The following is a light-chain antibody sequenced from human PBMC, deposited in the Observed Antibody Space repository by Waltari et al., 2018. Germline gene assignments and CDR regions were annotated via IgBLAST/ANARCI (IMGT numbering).Light chain of an antibody. Sequence: EIVLTQSPATLSLSAVERATLSCRASQIVGTNLAWYQKRPGQAPRLLIYDAFDRAAGVPARFSGSSSGVEFTLTISSLEPEDSGVYFCQQRYKWPHSFGGGTKVEI. V-gene: IGKV3-11*01. CDR3: QQRYKWPHS. CDR1: QIVGTN. CDR2: DAF. J-gene: IGKJ4*01.